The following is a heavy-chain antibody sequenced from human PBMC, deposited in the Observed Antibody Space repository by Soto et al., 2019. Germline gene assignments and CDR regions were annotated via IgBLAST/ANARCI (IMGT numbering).Heavy chain of an antibody. CDR2: ITSSGSTL. CDR1: GFTFSNYE. J-gene: IGHJ6*02. V-gene: IGHV3-48*03. Sequence: EVQLVESGGGLGQPGGSLRLSCAASGFTFSNYEMHWVRQAPGKGLEWVSYITSSGSTLYYADSVKGRFTVSRDNAKNSVFLQMNSLRAEDTAVYYCARRRRDYYQGMDVWGQGTTVTVSS. CDR3: ARRRRDYYQGMDV. D-gene: IGHD3-22*01.